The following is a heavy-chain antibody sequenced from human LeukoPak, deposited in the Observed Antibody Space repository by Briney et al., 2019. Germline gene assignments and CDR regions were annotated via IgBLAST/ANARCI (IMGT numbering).Heavy chain of an antibody. CDR3: ARQPSIAAAGTWFDP. J-gene: IGHJ5*02. CDR1: GYTFTSYY. D-gene: IGHD6-13*01. V-gene: IGHV1-46*01. Sequence: GASVKVSCKASGYTFTSYYMHWVRQAPGQGLEWMGIINPSGGSTSYAQKFQGRVTMTRDTSTSTVYMELSSLRSEDTAVYYCARQPSIAAAGTWFDPWGQGTLVTVSS. CDR2: INPSGGST.